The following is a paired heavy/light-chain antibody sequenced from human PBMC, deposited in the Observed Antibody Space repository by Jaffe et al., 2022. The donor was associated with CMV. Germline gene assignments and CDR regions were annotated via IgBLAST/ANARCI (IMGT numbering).Heavy chain of an antibody. CDR3: ARITEEVDKSGYYFGF. D-gene: IGHD3-3*01. CDR1: GDTFSNYA. CDR2: IIPILDLA. J-gene: IGHJ4*02. V-gene: IGHV1-69*09. Sequence: QVQLVQSGAEVEKPGSSVKVSCKASGDTFSNYAFTWVRQAPGEGLEWMGRIIPILDLAHYAQKFQGRVTITADKSTSTVYMELKSLRFEDTAVYYCARITEEVDKSGYYFGFWGQGTPVTVAS.
Light chain of an antibody. CDR1: NIGEKS. V-gene: IGLV3-21*04. CDR2: YDS. Sequence: SYVLTQPPSVSLAPGKTARISCEGNNIGEKSVHWYQQRPGQAPVVVIYYDSARPSGIPERFSGSNSGNTATLTISRVEAGDEADYFCQVWDSTSDHQVFGGGTKLTVL. CDR3: QVWDSTSDHQV. J-gene: IGLJ3*02.